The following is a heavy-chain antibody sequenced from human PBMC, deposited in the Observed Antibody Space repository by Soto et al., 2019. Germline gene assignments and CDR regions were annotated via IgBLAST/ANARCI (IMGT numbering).Heavy chain of an antibody. CDR3: ATAVDYDFWSGTTHYGMDV. J-gene: IGHJ6*02. CDR2: ISDDGTIT. Sequence: LRLSCAASGLTFSQYWMHWVRQAPGQGLVWVSRISDDGTITDYADSVKGRFTVSRDNARNTHSLQMNSLRSEDTAVYFCATAVDYDFWSGTTHYGMDVWGQGTTVTVSS. V-gene: IGHV3-74*01. D-gene: IGHD3-3*01. CDR1: GLTFSQYW.